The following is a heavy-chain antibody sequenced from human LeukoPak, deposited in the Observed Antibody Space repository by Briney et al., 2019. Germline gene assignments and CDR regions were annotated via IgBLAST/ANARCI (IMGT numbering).Heavy chain of an antibody. Sequence: GGSLRLSCAVSGFSVSGYWMTWVRQAPGKGLEWVANIKQDGSEKNYVDSVKGRFTISRDNAENSLFLQMNSLRAEDTAVYYCAREGDYGEPFDYWGQGTLVTVSS. D-gene: IGHD4-17*01. CDR2: IKQDGSEK. CDR3: AREGDYGEPFDY. J-gene: IGHJ4*02. CDR1: GFSVSGYW. V-gene: IGHV3-7*01.